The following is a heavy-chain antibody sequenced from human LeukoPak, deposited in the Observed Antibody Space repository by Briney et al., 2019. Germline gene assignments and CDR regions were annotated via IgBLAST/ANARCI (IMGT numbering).Heavy chain of an antibody. CDR1: GNSISSGDNY. D-gene: IGHD3-3*01. CDR2: IYTSGST. V-gene: IGHV4-61*02. J-gene: IGHJ4*02. Sequence: SETLSLTCTVSGNSISSGDNYWSWIRQPAGKGLEWIGRIYTSGSTNYNPSLKSRVTISVDTSKNQFSLKLSSVTAADTAVYYCARANFWSGYHYYFDYWGQGTLVTVSS. CDR3: ARANFWSGYHYYFDY.